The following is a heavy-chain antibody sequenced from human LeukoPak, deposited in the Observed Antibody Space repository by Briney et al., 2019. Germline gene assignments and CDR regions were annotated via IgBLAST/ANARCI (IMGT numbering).Heavy chain of an antibody. V-gene: IGHV4-59*01. CDR2: IYYSGST. D-gene: IGHD3-3*01. CDR3: ARNDVWSGYYNY. J-gene: IGHJ4*02. CDR1: GGSISGYY. Sequence: PSETLSLTCTVSGGSISGYYWSWIRQPPGKGLEWIGYIYYSGSTNYNPSLKSRVTISVDTSKNQFSLKLSSVTAADTAVYYCARNDVWSGYYNYWGQGTLVTVSS.